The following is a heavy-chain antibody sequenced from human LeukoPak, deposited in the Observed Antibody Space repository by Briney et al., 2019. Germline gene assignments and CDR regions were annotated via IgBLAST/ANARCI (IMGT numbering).Heavy chain of an antibody. D-gene: IGHD2-15*01. Sequence: SETLSLTCTVSGGSISSYYWSWIRQPPGKGLEWIGYIYYSGRNNYIPSLKNRVTISVDTSKNQSSLKLSSVTAADTAVYYCARGLTACSGGSCYLNWFDPWGQGTLVTVSS. CDR2: IYYSGRN. J-gene: IGHJ5*02. CDR1: GGSISSYY. V-gene: IGHV4-59*01. CDR3: ARGLTACSGGSCYLNWFDP.